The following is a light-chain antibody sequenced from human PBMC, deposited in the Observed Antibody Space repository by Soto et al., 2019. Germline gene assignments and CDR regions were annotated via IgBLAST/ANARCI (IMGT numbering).Light chain of an antibody. CDR1: QSVSSD. Sequence: ERVMTQSPATLSVSPGERATLSCRASQSVSSDLAWYHQKPGQAPRLLIYGASTRATGIPARFSGSGSGTEFTLTISRLEPEDFAVYYCQQYGSSGTFGQGTKVDIK. CDR3: QQYGSSGT. V-gene: IGKV3-15*01. CDR2: GAS. J-gene: IGKJ1*01.